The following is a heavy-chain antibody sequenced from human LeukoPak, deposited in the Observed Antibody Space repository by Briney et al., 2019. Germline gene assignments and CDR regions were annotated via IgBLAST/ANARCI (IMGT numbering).Heavy chain of an antibody. D-gene: IGHD3-22*01. CDR1: GYTFTSYY. CDR3: ARGGPSYDSSGYYYFDFDY. V-gene: IGHV1-46*01. CDR2: INPSGGST. Sequence: ASVKVSCKASGYTFTSYYMHWVRQAPGQGLEWMGIINPSGGSTSYAQKFQGRVTMTRDTSTSTVYMELSSLRSEDTAVYYCARGGPSYDSSGYYYFDFDYWGQGTLVTVSS. J-gene: IGHJ4*02.